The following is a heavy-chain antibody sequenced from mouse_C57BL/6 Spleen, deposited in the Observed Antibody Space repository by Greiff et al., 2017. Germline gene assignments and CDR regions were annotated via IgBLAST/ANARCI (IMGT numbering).Heavy chain of an antibody. J-gene: IGHJ3*01. Sequence: QVQLQQSGAELVRPGASVTLSCKASGYTFTDYEMHWVKQTPVHGLEWIGAIDPETGGTAYNQKFKGKAILTADKSSSTAYMELRSLTSEDSAVYYCTRGYDGLGAWFAYWGQGTLVTVSA. CDR2: IDPETGGT. CDR1: GYTFTDYE. CDR3: TRGYDGLGAWFAY. D-gene: IGHD2-2*01. V-gene: IGHV1-15*01.